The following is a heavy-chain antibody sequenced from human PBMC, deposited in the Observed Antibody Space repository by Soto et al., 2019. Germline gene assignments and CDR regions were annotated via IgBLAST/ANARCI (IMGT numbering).Heavy chain of an antibody. CDR2: IYYSGST. CDR3: ARLGLSGYDPVAFDI. V-gene: IGHV4-59*08. Sequence: QVQLQESGPGLVKPSETLSLTCTVSGGSISSYYWSWIRQPPGKGLEWIGYIYYSGSTNYNPSLKSRVTISVDTSKNQFSLKLSSVTAADTAVYYCARLGLSGYDPVAFDIWGQGTMVTVSS. D-gene: IGHD5-12*01. J-gene: IGHJ3*02. CDR1: GGSISSYY.